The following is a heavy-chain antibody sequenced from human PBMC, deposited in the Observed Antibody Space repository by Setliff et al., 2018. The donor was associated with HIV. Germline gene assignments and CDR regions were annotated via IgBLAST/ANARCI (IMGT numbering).Heavy chain of an antibody. V-gene: IGHV4-34*01. CDR1: GGSFSGYY. J-gene: IGHJ6*03. Sequence: SETLSLTCADYGGSFSGYYWSWIRQPPGKGLEWIGEINHSGSTNYNPSLKSRVTISVDTSKNQFSLKLSSVTAADTAVYYCNIYYYYYMDVWGKGTTVTVSS. CDR2: INHSGST. CDR3: NIYYYYYMDV.